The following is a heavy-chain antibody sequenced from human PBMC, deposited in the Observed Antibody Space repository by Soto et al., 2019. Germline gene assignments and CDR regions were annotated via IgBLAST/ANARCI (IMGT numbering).Heavy chain of an antibody. CDR2: MNPNSGNT. V-gene: IGHV1-8*01. CDR1: GYTFTSYD. CDR3: ARGSRYSSGWYVVNWFDP. Sequence: ASVKVSCKASGYTFTSYDINWVRQATGQGLEWMGWMNPNSGNTGYAQKFQGRVTMTRNTSISTAYMEPSSLRSEDTAVYYCARGSRYSSGWYVVNWFDPWGQGTLVTVSS. J-gene: IGHJ5*02. D-gene: IGHD6-19*01.